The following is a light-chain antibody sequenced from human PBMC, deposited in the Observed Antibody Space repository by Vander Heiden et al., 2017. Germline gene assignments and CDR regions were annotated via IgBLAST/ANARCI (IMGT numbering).Light chain of an antibody. V-gene: IGLV2-14*01. J-gene: IGLJ1*01. Sequence: LTQPASVSGSPGQSITISCTGTSSDVGGYNYVSWYQQHPGKAPKLMIYDVSNRPSGVSNRFSGSKSGNTASLTISGLQAEDEADYYCSSYTSSSTLYDFGTGTKVTVL. CDR3: SSYTSSSTLYD. CDR2: DVS. CDR1: SSDVGGYNY.